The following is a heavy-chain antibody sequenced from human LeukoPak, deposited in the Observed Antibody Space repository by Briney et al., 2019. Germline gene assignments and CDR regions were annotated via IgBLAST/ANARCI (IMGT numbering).Heavy chain of an antibody. V-gene: IGHV1-8*01. CDR3: ARGVTTVTTWWFDP. CDR2: MNPNSGNT. Sequence: GASVKVSCKASGYTLTSSDINWVRQATGQGLEWMGWMNPNSGNTGYAQKFQGRVTMTRNTSISTAYMELSSLRSEDTAVYYCARGVTTVTTWWFDPWGQGTLVTVSS. D-gene: IGHD4-17*01. J-gene: IGHJ5*02. CDR1: GYTLTSSD.